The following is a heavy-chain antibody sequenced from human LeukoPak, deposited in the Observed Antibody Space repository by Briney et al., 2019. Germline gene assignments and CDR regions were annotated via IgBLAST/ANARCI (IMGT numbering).Heavy chain of an antibody. CDR2: ISSSGSTI. V-gene: IGHV3-48*03. CDR3: ARGKKYQLLMTFDY. Sequence: PGGSLRLSCAASGFTFSSYEMNWVRQAPGKGLEWVSYISSSGSTIYYADSVKGRFTISRDNAKNSLYLQMNSLRAEDTAVYYCARGKKYQLLMTFDYWGQGTLVTVSS. CDR1: GFTFSSYE. J-gene: IGHJ4*02. D-gene: IGHD2-2*01.